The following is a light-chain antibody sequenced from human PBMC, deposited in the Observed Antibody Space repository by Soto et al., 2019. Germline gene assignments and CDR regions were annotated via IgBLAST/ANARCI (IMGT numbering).Light chain of an antibody. CDR2: DVS. J-gene: IGLJ1*01. CDR1: SSDVGGYNY. V-gene: IGLV2-14*01. Sequence: QSVLTQSASVSGSPGQSITISCTGTSSDVGGYNYVSWYQQHPGKAPKLMIYDVSNRPSGVSNRFSGSKSGNTASLTISGLQAEDEADYYCNSYTSSSTPYVFGTGTKVTVL. CDR3: NSYTSSSTPYV.